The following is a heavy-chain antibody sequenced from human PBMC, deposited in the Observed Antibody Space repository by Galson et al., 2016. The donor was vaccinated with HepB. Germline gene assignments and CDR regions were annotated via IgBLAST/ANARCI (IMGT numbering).Heavy chain of an antibody. V-gene: IGHV5-10-1*01. J-gene: IGHJ3*02. Sequence: QSGAEVKKPGESLRISCKGSGYSFTDYWINWVRQMPGKGLEWKGRIDPSDSYTNYSPSFQGHVTISADKSISTAYLQWSTLKASDTAMYYCARTPHYYDSSGYYITPRHDSFDIWGQGTMVTVSS. CDR1: GYSFTDYW. D-gene: IGHD3-22*01. CDR2: IDPSDSYT. CDR3: ARTPHYYDSSGYYITPRHDSFDI.